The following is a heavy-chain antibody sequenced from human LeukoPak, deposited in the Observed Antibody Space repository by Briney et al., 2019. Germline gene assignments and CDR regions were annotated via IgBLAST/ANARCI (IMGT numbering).Heavy chain of an antibody. Sequence: GRSLRLSCAASGFTFSSYAMHWVRQAPGKGLEWVAVISYDGSNKYYADSVKGRFTISRDNSKNTLYLQMNSLRAEDTAVYYCARRSTFGGVIVDDYWGQGTLVTVSS. CDR2: ISYDGSNK. J-gene: IGHJ4*02. CDR3: ARRSTFGGVIVDDY. CDR1: GFTFSSYA. D-gene: IGHD3-16*02. V-gene: IGHV3-30-3*01.